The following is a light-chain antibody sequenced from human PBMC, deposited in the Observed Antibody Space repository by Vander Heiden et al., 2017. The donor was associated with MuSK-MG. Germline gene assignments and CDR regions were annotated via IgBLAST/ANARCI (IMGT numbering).Light chain of an antibody. CDR3: QSYDSSLSGPL. CDR2: GNS. J-gene: IGLJ2*01. V-gene: IGLV1-40*01. Sequence: QSVLTQPPSVSRPPGQRVTISCTGSTSNIAAGYDVHWYQQLPGTAPKLPIYGNSNRPSGVPDRFSGSKSGTSASLAITGLQAEDEADYYCQSYDSSLSGPLFGGGTKLTVL. CDR1: TSNIAAGYD.